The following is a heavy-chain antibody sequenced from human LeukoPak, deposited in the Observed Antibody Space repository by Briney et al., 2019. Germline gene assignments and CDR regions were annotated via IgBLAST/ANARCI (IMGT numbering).Heavy chain of an antibody. CDR2: INPNSGGT. CDR1: GYTFTGYF. D-gene: IGHD5-18*01. CDR3: ARALGWDTAMVGIDY. V-gene: IGHV1-2*02. Sequence: GASVKVSCKASGYTFTGYFMHWVRQAPGQGLEWMGWINPNSGGTNYAQKFQGRVTMTRDTSISTAYMELSRLRSDDTAVCYCARALGWDTAMVGIDYWGQGTLVTVSS. J-gene: IGHJ4*02.